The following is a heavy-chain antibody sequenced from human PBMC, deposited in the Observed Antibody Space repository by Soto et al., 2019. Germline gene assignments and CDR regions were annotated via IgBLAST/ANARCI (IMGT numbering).Heavy chain of an antibody. CDR1: GFTFSSYA. J-gene: IGHJ3*01. CDR2: ISSSGGGT. D-gene: IGHD3-10*01. CDR3: AKSRGSGSYFNPSDAFDF. Sequence: EVQLLDSGGGLVQPGGSLRLSCAASGFTFSSYAMSWVRQAPGKGLEWVSSISSSGGGTYYADSVKGRFTISRDNSKNTLSLQMNSLRAEDTAVYYCAKSRGSGSYFNPSDAFDFWGQGTMVTVSS. V-gene: IGHV3-23*01.